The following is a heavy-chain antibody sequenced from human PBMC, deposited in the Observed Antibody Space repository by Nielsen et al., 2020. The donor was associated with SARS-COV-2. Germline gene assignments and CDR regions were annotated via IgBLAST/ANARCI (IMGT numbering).Heavy chain of an antibody. CDR1: GFTFSSDG. D-gene: IGHD1-14*01. J-gene: IGHJ3*02. V-gene: IGHV3-30*18. CDR2: IPYDGSNK. CDR3: AKGFYGRRVAPGAFDI. Sequence: SLRLSWAASGFTFSSDGVHCVRQAPGEGLEWVAVIPYDGSNKYYADSVKGRFTSSRDNSKNTLYLQMNSLRAEDTAVYYCAKGFYGRRVAPGAFDIWGQGTMVTVSS.